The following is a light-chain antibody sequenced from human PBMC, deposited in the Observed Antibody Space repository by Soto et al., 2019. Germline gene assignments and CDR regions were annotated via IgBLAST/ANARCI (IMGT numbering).Light chain of an antibody. Sequence: DIQMNQSPSSLSASVGDKITITCRASQNIAIYLNWYPQKPGQAPNLVICAVSSLQTGDPPRFSGSGSGTDFTLTINNLQREDFATYYCQRSHSTPSTFGQGTKLEIK. CDR1: QNIAIY. CDR3: QRSHSTPST. J-gene: IGKJ2*01. CDR2: AVS. V-gene: IGKV1-39*01.